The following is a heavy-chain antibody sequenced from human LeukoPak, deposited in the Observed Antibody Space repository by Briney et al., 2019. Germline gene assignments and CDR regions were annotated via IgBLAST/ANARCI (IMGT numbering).Heavy chain of an antibody. Sequence: PGGSLRLSCAASGFTFSSYAMDWVRQAPGKGLEWVAVISYDGSNKYYADSVKGRFTISRDNSKNTLYLQMNSLRAEDTAVYYCARDRDSSGWYGGFDYWGQGTLVTVSS. D-gene: IGHD6-19*01. CDR1: GFTFSSYA. CDR2: ISYDGSNK. J-gene: IGHJ4*02. V-gene: IGHV3-30-3*01. CDR3: ARDRDSSGWYGGFDY.